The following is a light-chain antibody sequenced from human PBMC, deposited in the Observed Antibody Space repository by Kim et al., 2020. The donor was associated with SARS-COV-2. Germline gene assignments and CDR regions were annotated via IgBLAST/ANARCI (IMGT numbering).Light chain of an antibody. CDR1: QTISSW. CDR2: DAS. J-gene: IGKJ1*01. CDR3: QQYNSYPMT. Sequence: DIQMTQSPSTLSASVGDRVTITCRASQTISSWLAWYQQKPGKVPKLLIYDASSLDRGVPSRFSGSGSGTEFTLTISSLQPDDFATYYCQQYNSYPMTFGQGTKVDIK. V-gene: IGKV1-5*01.